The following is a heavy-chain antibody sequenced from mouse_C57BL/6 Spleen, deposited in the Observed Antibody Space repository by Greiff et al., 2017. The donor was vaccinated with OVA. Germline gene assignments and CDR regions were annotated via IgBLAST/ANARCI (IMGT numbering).Heavy chain of an antibody. D-gene: IGHD4-1*01. Sequence: EVKLVESGGGLVQPGGSMKLSCAASGFTFSDAWMDWVRQSPEKGLEWVAEIRNKANNHATYYAESVKGRFTISRDDSNTSVSLQLISLRADDTCIYYCTRLLTGTPYYFDYWGQGTTLTVSS. CDR2: IRNKANNHAT. V-gene: IGHV6-6*01. J-gene: IGHJ2*01. CDR3: TRLLTGTPYYFDY. CDR1: GFTFSDAW.